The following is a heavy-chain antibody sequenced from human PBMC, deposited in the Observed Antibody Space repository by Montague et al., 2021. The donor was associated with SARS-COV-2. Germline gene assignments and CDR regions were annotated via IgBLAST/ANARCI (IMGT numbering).Heavy chain of an antibody. Sequence: SETLSLTCTVSGGSISSNLFYWGWIRQTPGKGLEWIGDISYSGSTNYNPSLKSRVTVAVDTSKNQFSLRLISLTAADTAMYYCARHVDPCGGNCRNSYFDLWGRGSLVTVSS. CDR3: ARHVDPCGGNCRNSYFDL. V-gene: IGHV4-39*01. J-gene: IGHJ2*01. CDR2: ISYSGST. CDR1: GGSISSNLFY. D-gene: IGHD4-23*01.